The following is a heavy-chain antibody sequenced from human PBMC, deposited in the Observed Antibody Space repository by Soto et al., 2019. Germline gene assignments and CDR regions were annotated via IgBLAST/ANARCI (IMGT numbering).Heavy chain of an antibody. CDR2: IKQEGSEK. CDR1: GCTFRSYG. V-gene: IGHV3-7*01. D-gene: IGHD6-6*01. J-gene: IGHJ6*02. Sequence: GGCRRLSGAAAGCTFRSYGMSWGRQAPGKGLEWGANIKQEGSEKYYGDSVKGLFTSSRDNSKHSLYLQMNSLRAEDTAVYSCARARSIAASGHYYYYGMDVWGQGPTVTVSS. CDR3: ARARSIAASGHYYYYGMDV.